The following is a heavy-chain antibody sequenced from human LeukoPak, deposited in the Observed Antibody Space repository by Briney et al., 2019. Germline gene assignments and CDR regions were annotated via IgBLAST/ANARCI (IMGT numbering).Heavy chain of an antibody. D-gene: IGHD2-15*01. CDR2: IYDNGST. V-gene: IGHV4-59*08. CDR3: ARRGGLYCSGGRCYHYYFDY. CDR1: GGSITSYY. J-gene: IGHJ4*02. Sequence: SETLSLTCSVSGGSITSYYWSWIRQPPGKGLEWIGYIYDNGSTKYSPSLKSRVTISVDTSENQFSLKLRSVTAADTAVYYCARRGGLYCSGGRCYHYYFDYWGQGTLVTVSS.